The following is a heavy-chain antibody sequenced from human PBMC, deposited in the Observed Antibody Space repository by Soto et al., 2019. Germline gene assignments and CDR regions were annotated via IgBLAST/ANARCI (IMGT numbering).Heavy chain of an antibody. CDR1: GFSFNSFS. CDR3: VHPGSTVVIPPT. CDR2: ISSTGVST. D-gene: IGHD2-21*01. Sequence: LRLSCSASGFSFNSFSMHWVRQAPGKGLEYVSGISSTGVSTYYADSVKDRFTISRDNSKNTLYLQMSSLRVEDTAVYYCVHPGSTVVIPPTWGRGTLVTVSS. J-gene: IGHJ5*02. V-gene: IGHV3-64D*06.